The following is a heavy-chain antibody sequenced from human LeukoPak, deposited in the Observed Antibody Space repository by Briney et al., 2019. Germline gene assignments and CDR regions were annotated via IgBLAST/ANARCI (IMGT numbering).Heavy chain of an antibody. V-gene: IGHV1-2*02. CDR2: INPNSGGT. CDR3: ATYGATPETYYFDY. CDR1: GYTFTVHY. Sequence: GASVTVSFKASGYTFTVHYMHWVRQAPGQGLEWMGWINPNSGGTNYAQKFQGRVTMTRDTPISTAYMELSRLRSDDTAVYYCATYGATPETYYFDYWGQGTLVTVSS. D-gene: IGHD3-10*01. J-gene: IGHJ4*02.